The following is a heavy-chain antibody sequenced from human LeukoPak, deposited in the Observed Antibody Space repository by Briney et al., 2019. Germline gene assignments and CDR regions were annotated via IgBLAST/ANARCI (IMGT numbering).Heavy chain of an antibody. J-gene: IGHJ4*02. V-gene: IGHV1-46*01. D-gene: IGHD3-22*01. CDR2: INPSGGST. Sequence: ASVKVSCKASGYTFTGYYMHWVRQSPGQGLEWMGIINPSGGSTSYAQKFQGRVTMTRDTPTSTVYMELSSLRSEDTAVYYCARDTTPQYDSSGYYDYWGQGTLVTVSS. CDR1: GYTFTGYY. CDR3: ARDTTPQYDSSGYYDY.